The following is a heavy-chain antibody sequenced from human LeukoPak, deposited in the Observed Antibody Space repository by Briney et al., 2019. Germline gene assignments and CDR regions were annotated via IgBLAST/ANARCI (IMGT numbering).Heavy chain of an antibody. CDR3: ARDRNTAMSHDTTYYYGMDV. CDR1: GYSISSGYY. V-gene: IGHV4-38-2*02. Sequence: SETLSLTCTVSGYSISSGYYWGWIRQPPGKGLEWIGSIYHSGSTYYNPSLKSRVTISVDTSKNQFSLKLSSVTAADTAVYYCARDRNTAMSHDTTYYYGMDVWGQGTTVTVSS. CDR2: IYHSGST. D-gene: IGHD5-18*01. J-gene: IGHJ6*02.